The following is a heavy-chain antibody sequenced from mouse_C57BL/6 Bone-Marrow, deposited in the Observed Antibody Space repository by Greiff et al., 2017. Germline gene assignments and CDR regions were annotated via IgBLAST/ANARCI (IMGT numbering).Heavy chain of an antibody. J-gene: IGHJ4*01. V-gene: IGHV1-75*01. CDR3: ARRVVLLYYAMDY. CDR2: IFPGRGSP. Sequence: QVQLQQSGPELVKPGASVKISCKASGYTFTDYYINWVKQRPGQGLEWIGWIFPGRGSPYYTEKFKGKAPLTVATSSSTAYMLHSSLTSEDSAVYVCARRVVLLYYAMDYWGQGTSVTVSS. CDR1: GYTFTDYY. D-gene: IGHD1-1*01.